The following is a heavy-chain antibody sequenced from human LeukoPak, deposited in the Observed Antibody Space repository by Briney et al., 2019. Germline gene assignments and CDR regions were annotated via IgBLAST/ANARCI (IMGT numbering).Heavy chain of an antibody. J-gene: IGHJ4*02. Sequence: PGGSLRLSCAASGFTFSSYAMSWVRQAPGKGLEWVSAISGSGGSTYYADSVKGRFTISRDNSKNTLYLQMNSLRAEDTAVYYCAKDERPHYGGNSGARFGYWGQGTLVTVSS. CDR3: AKDERPHYGGNSGARFGY. V-gene: IGHV3-23*01. D-gene: IGHD4-23*01. CDR1: GFTFSSYA. CDR2: ISGSGGST.